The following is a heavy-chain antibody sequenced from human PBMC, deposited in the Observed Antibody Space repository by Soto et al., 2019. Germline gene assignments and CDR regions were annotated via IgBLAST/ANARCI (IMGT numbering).Heavy chain of an antibody. CDR3: AKDSWITMIVGPTPDAFDI. Sequence: GGSLRLSCAASGFTFSSYCMHWVRQAPGKGLEWVAVISYDGSNKYYADSVKGRFTISRDNSKNTLYLQMNSLRAEDTAVYYSAKDSWITMIVGPTPDAFDIWGQGTMVTVSS. V-gene: IGHV3-30*18. J-gene: IGHJ3*02. D-gene: IGHD3-22*01. CDR1: GFTFSSYC. CDR2: ISYDGSNK.